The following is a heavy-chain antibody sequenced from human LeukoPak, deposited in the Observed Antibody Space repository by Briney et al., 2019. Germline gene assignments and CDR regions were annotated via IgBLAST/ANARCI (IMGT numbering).Heavy chain of an antibody. Sequence: SETLSLTCAVYGGSFSGYYWSWIRQPPGKGLEWIGEINHSGSTNYNPSLKSRVTISVDTSKNQFSLKLSSVTAADTAVYYCARDPGAVAGTVFDYWGQGTLVTVSS. V-gene: IGHV4-34*01. D-gene: IGHD6-19*01. J-gene: IGHJ4*02. CDR2: INHSGST. CDR3: ARDPGAVAGTVFDY. CDR1: GGSFSGYY.